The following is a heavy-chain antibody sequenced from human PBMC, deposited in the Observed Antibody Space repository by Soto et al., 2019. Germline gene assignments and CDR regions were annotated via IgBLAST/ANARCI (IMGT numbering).Heavy chain of an antibody. D-gene: IGHD2-8*01. CDR1: RGSVSSGGYS. CDR2: ISPSGSP. J-gene: IGHJ5*02. CDR3: TRGVLA. Sequence: QVQLQESGSRLVRPSQTLSLTCSVSRGSVSSGGYSWSWIRQAPGKGLEWIGFISPSGSPAYNPSLQRRVRISVDTSNNQISLELSSVTAADTDVYYCTRGVLAWGPGTLVTVSS. V-gene: IGHV4-30-2*01.